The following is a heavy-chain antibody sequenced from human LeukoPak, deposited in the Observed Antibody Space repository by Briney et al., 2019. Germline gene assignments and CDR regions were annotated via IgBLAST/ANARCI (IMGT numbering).Heavy chain of an antibody. CDR1: GFTFSSYA. D-gene: IGHD6-13*01. Sequence: GGPLRLSCAASGFTFSSYAMSWVRQAPGKGLEWVSAISGSGGSTYYADSVKGRFTISRDNSKNTLYLQMNSLRAEDTAVYYCAKDQGSSPRYFDYWGQGTLVTVSS. CDR2: ISGSGGST. CDR3: AKDQGSSPRYFDY. V-gene: IGHV3-23*01. J-gene: IGHJ4*02.